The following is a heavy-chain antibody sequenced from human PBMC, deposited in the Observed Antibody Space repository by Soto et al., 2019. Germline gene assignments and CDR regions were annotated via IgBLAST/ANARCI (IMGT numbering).Heavy chain of an antibody. Sequence: SETLSLTCTVSGGSISSYYWSWIRQPPGKGLEWIGYIYYSGSTNYNPSLKSRVTISVDTSKNQFSPKLSSVTAADTAVYYCARARSGGTFFDYWGQGALVTVSS. V-gene: IGHV4-59*01. CDR2: IYYSGST. CDR1: GGSISSYY. CDR3: ARARSGGTFFDY. J-gene: IGHJ4*02. D-gene: IGHD2-15*01.